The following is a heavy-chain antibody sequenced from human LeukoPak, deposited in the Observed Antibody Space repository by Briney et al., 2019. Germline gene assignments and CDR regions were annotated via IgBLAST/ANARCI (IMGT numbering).Heavy chain of an antibody. CDR3: AKEISPSYDSNLFDI. CDR1: GFTFDDYA. D-gene: IGHD3-22*01. CDR2: ISWNSGSI. Sequence: GRSLRLSCAASGFTFDDYAMHWVRQAPGKGLEWVSGISWNSGSIGYADSVKGRFTISRGNAKNSLYLQMNSLRAEDTALYYCAKEISPSYDSNLFDIWGQGTMVTVSS. J-gene: IGHJ3*02. V-gene: IGHV3-9*01.